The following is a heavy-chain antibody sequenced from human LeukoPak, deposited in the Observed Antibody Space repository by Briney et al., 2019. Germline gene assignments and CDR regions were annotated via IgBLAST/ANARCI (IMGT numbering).Heavy chain of an antibody. J-gene: IGHJ4*02. CDR1: GGSFSGYY. V-gene: IGHV4-34*01. D-gene: IGHD2-15*01. Sequence: PSETLSLTCAVSGGSFSGYYWSWIRQPPGKGLEWIGEINHSGSTNYNPSLKSRVTISVDTSKNQFSLKLSSVTAADTAVYYCARYSCSGGSCYPIFDYWGQGTLVTVSS. CDR2: INHSGST. CDR3: ARYSCSGGSCYPIFDY.